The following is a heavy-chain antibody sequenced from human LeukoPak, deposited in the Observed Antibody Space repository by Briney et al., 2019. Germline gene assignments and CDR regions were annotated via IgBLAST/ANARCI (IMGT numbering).Heavy chain of an antibody. D-gene: IGHD6-19*01. J-gene: IGHJ5*01. V-gene: IGHV3-53*01. CDR1: GVIVSRNF. CDR3: AKSISGGLAVTADWFDP. CDR2: MYAGGTT. Sequence: GGSLRLSCAASGVIVSRNFMSWVRQAPGKGLQWVAIMYAGGTTSYAASVRGRFTISRDNSKNTLYLQVNSLRADDTAVYYCAKSISGGLAVTADWFDPWGQGTLVVVSS.